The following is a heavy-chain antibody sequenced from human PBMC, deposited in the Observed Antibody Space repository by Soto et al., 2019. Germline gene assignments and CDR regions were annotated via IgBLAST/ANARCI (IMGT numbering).Heavy chain of an antibody. V-gene: IGHV3-30-3*01. CDR1: GFTFSSYA. D-gene: IGHD6-19*01. J-gene: IGHJ6*02. CDR3: ARDRTYSSGWLSNYYYYYGMDV. CDR2: ISYDGSNK. Sequence: GGSLRLSCAASGFTFSSYAMHWVRQAPGKGLEWVAVISYDGSNKYYADSVKGRFTISRDNSKNTLYLQMNSLRAEDTAVYYCARDRTYSSGWLSNYYYYYGMDVWGQGTTVTVSS.